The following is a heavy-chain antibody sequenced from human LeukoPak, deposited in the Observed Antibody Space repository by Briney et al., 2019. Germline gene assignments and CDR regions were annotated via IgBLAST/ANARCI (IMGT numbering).Heavy chain of an antibody. CDR2: IKQDGGEK. Sequence: GGSLRLSREVSGFTFSSYWMSWVRQVPGKGLEWVANIKQDGGEKYYVDSVKGRFTISRDNAKNSLYLQMNSLRAEDTAVYYCARDEYRNAYWGQGTLVTVSS. CDR3: ARDEYRNAY. J-gene: IGHJ4*02. CDR1: GFTFSSYW. D-gene: IGHD1-1*01. V-gene: IGHV3-7*01.